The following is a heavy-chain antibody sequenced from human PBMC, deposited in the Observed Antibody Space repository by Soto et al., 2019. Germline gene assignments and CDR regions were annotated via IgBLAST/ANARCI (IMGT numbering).Heavy chain of an antibody. J-gene: IGHJ4*02. Sequence: QVQLQQWGAGLLKPSETLSLTCAVYGGSFSGYYWTWIRQPPGTGLEWIGEINHSGRTNYNPSLKSRVTISVDTSKNQFSRKLTSVTAADTAVYYCARDKITGLVDYWVQGTLVTVSS. CDR3: ARDKITGLVDY. D-gene: IGHD3-16*01. CDR1: GGSFSGYY. CDR2: INHSGRT. V-gene: IGHV4-34*01.